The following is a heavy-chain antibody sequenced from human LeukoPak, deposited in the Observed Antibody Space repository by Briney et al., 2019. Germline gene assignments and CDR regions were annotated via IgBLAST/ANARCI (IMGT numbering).Heavy chain of an antibody. CDR1: GFTFSSYS. Sequence: GGSLRLSCAASGFTFSSYSMNWVRQAPGKGLEWVSSISSSSSYIYYADSVKGRFTISRDNAKNSLYLQMNSLRAEDTAVYYCARDDWGGFTIFGVVTAPFDYWEQGTLVTVSS. J-gene: IGHJ4*02. CDR2: ISSSSSYI. V-gene: IGHV3-21*01. CDR3: ARDDWGGFTIFGVVTAPFDY. D-gene: IGHD3-3*01.